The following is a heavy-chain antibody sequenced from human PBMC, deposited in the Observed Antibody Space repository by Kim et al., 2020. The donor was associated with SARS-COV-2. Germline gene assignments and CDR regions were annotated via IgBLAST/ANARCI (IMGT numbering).Heavy chain of an antibody. CDR1: GFILSDSF. V-gene: IGHV3-73*01. CDR2: IRSKANSDAT. CDR3: SSTTEAPASNVY. Sequence: GGSLRFSCAASGFILSDSFLHWVRQASGKGPEWVGRIRSKANSDATVYAASVKGRFIISRDDSQNTAYLQMNSLETEDTAVYYCSSTTEAPASNVYWGQGTLVTVSS. J-gene: IGHJ4*02. D-gene: IGHD1-1*01.